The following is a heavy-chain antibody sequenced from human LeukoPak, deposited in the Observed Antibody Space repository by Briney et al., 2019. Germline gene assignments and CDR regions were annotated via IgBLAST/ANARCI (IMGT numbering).Heavy chain of an antibody. CDR3: ARVGVGYCSSTSCYPAGYYYYYYGMDV. J-gene: IGHJ6*02. V-gene: IGHV1-18*01. CDR2: ISAYNGNT. D-gene: IGHD2-2*01. Sequence: ASVKVSCKASGYTFTSYGISWVRQAPGQGLEWMGRISAYNGNTNYAQKLQGRVTMTTDTSTSTAYMELRSLRSDDTAVYYCARVGVGYCSSTSCYPAGYYYYYYGMDVWGQGTTVTVSS. CDR1: GYTFTSYG.